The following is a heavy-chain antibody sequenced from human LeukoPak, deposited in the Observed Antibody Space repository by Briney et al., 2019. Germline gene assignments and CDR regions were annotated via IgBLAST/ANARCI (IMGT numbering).Heavy chain of an antibody. D-gene: IGHD6-13*01. CDR1: GYTFTIYG. CDR2: ISGFNGAT. V-gene: IGHV1-18*01. J-gene: IGHJ5*02. CDR3: ARALPGAATAHNWFDP. Sequence: ASVKVSCKASGYTFTIYGISWVRQAPGQGLEWMGWISGFNGATNYAQKFQGRVTMTIGTSTNTTYMDLRTVTSDDTAIYYCARALPGAATAHNWFDPWGQGTLVTVS.